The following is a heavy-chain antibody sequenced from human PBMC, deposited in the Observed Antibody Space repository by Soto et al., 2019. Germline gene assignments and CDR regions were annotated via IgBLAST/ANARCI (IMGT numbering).Heavy chain of an antibody. Sequence: PSETLSLTCTVSGGSINSGGYYWSWIRQHPGKGLEWIGHIYYRGSTNSNPSLKSRVTISVDTSKNQFSLKLSSVTAADTAVYWCARGIKDYGGILRYFDFWGLGTLVTVSS. J-gene: IGHJ4*02. CDR1: GGSINSGGYY. CDR3: ARGIKDYGGILRYFDF. V-gene: IGHV4-31*03. D-gene: IGHD4-17*01. CDR2: IYYRGST.